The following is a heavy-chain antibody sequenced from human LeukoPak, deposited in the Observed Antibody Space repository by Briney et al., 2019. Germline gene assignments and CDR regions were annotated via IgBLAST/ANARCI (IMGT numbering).Heavy chain of an antibody. CDR2: IYHSGST. J-gene: IGHJ5*02. CDR3: ARGIIVVVPAGGWFDP. D-gene: IGHD2-2*01. Sequence: SETLSLTCAVSGGSISSSNWWSWVRQPPGKGLEWIGEIYHSGSTNYNPSLKSRVTISVDTSKNQFSLKLSSVTAADTAVYYCARGIIVVVPAGGWFDPWGQGTLVTVSS. V-gene: IGHV4-4*02. CDR1: GGSISSSNW.